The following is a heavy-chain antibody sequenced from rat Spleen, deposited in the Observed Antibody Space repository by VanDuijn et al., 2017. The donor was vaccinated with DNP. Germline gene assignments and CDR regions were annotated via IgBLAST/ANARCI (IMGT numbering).Heavy chain of an antibody. CDR3: VRELGAGAY. D-gene: IGHD5-1*01. V-gene: IGHV5-25*01. J-gene: IGHJ3*01. CDR1: GLNFSDYW. Sequence: EVQLVESGGGLVQPGRSLKLSCPTSGLNFSDYWMGWVRQAPTKGLEWVASITSSGDNTFYRDSVKGRFTVSRDNAKSTLYLQMDSLRSDDTATYYCVRELGAGAYWGQGTLVTVSS. CDR2: ITSSGDNT.